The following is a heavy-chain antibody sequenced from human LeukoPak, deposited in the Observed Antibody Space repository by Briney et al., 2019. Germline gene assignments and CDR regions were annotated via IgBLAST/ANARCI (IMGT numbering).Heavy chain of an antibody. D-gene: IGHD1-26*01. CDR2: INPSGGGT. CDR3: ARVSMGATYFRAFDI. V-gene: IGHV1-46*01. CDR1: GYTFTNYS. Sequence: ASVKVSCKASGYTFTNYSMHWVRQAPGQGLEWMGMINPSGGGTGYAQRFQGRVTMTRDTSTSTVYMDLSSLRSEDTAVYYCARVSMGATYFRAFDIWGQGTMVTVSS. J-gene: IGHJ3*02.